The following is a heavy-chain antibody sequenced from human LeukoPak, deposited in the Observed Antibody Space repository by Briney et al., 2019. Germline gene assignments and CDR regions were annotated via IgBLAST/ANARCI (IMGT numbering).Heavy chain of an antibody. J-gene: IGHJ4*02. Sequence: SETLSLTCTVSGGSISSYYWSWIRQPPGKGLEWIGYIYYSGSTNYNPSLKSRVTISVDTSKNQFSLKLSSVTAADTAVYYCARHTYDFWSGYSEWGQGTLVTVSS. CDR1: GGSISSYY. CDR2: IYYSGST. V-gene: IGHV4-59*08. D-gene: IGHD3-3*01. CDR3: ARHTYDFWSGYSE.